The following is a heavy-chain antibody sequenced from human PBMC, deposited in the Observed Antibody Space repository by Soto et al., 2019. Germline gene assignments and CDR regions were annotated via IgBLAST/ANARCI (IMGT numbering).Heavy chain of an antibody. CDR3: ARERAGDIVVVVTDSAFDY. Sequence: SVKVSCKASGGTFSSYTISWVRQAPGQGLDWMGRIIPILGIANYAQKFQGRVTITADKSTSTAYMELSSLRSEDTAVYYCARERAGDIVVVVTDSAFDYWGQGSLVTVSS. V-gene: IGHV1-69*04. D-gene: IGHD2-15*01. J-gene: IGHJ4*02. CDR2: IIPILGIA. CDR1: GGTFSSYT.